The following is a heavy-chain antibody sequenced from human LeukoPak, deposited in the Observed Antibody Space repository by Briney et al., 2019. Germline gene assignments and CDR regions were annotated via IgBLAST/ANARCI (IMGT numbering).Heavy chain of an antibody. Sequence: GGSLRLSCAASGFIFSDYDMNWVRQAPGKGLEWLSSISSTGNYIYDAESVRGRFTISRDNGKKSLSLEVNSLRDEDTAVYYCARAKSSNGNYYLRDAFDMWGQGTVVTVSS. CDR3: ARAKSSNGNYYLRDAFDM. CDR1: GFIFSDYD. J-gene: IGHJ3*02. D-gene: IGHD3-22*01. CDR2: ISSTGNYI. V-gene: IGHV3-21*01.